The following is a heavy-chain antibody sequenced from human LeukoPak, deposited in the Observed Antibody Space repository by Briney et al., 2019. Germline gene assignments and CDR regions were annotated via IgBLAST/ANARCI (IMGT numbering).Heavy chain of an antibody. CDR2: RNPISGAT. Sequence: ASVKVSCKASGYTFTGYYIHWVRQAPGQGLEWMAWRNPISGATNYAQKFQGRVTMTRDTSISTAYMELSRLASDDTAVYFCARGRFGEWDNWFDPWGQGTLVTVSS. CDR1: GYTFTGYY. D-gene: IGHD3-10*01. V-gene: IGHV1-2*02. CDR3: ARGRFGEWDNWFDP. J-gene: IGHJ5*02.